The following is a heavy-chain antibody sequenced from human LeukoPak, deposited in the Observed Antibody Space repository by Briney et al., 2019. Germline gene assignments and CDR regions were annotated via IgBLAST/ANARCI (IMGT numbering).Heavy chain of an antibody. CDR2: IYYSGST. J-gene: IGHJ4*02. CDR1: GGSISSYY. Sequence: SETLSLTCTVSGGSISSYYWSWIRQPPGKGLEWIGYIYYSGSTNYNPSLKSRVTISVDTSKNQFSLKLSSVTAADTAVYYCARQSLGPYYDYVGGSYRPEKYYFDYGGQGTLVPVSS. CDR3: ARQSLGPYYDYVGGSYRPEKYYFDY. D-gene: IGHD3-16*02. V-gene: IGHV4-59*08.